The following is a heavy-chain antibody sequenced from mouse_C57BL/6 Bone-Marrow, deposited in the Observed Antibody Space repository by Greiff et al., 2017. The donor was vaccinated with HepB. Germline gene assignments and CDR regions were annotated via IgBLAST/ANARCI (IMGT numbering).Heavy chain of an antibody. CDR1: GYTFTSYG. D-gene: IGHD2-4*01. V-gene: IGHV1-81*01. CDR3: AKYDYDAWFAY. Sequence: VQLQESGAELARPGASVKLSCKASGYTFTSYGISWVKQRTGQGLEWIGEIYPRSGNTYYNEKFKGKATLTADKSSSTAYMELRSLTSEDSAVYFCAKYDYDAWFAYWGQGTLVTVSA. CDR2: IYPRSGNT. J-gene: IGHJ3*01.